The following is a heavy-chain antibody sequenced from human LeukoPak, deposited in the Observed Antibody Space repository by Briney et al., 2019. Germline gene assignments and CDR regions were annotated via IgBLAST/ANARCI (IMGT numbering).Heavy chain of an antibody. CDR3: TTDYTQEDYGDL. CDR2: IKSKTDGGTT. D-gene: IGHD2-2*02. Sequence: GGSLRLSCAASGFTFSNAWMSWVRQAPGKGLEWVGRIKSKTDGGTTDHAAPVKGRFTISRDDSKNTLYLQMNSLKTEDTAVYYCTTDYTQEDYGDLWGQGTLVTVSS. CDR1: GFTFSNAW. J-gene: IGHJ4*02. V-gene: IGHV3-15*01.